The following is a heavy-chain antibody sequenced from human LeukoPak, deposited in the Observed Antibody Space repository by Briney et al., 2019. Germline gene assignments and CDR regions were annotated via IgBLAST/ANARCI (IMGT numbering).Heavy chain of an antibody. CDR2: IKKDGSET. CDR3: ATPLDYYDSSGYHQGGD. V-gene: IGHV3-7*03. Sequence: GGSLRLSCAASGFTFSTSWMSWVRQVPGKGLEWVANIKKDGSETYYVDSVKGRFIISRDNAKNSLYLQMNSLRVEDTAVYYCATPLDYYDSSGYHQGGDWGQGTLVTVSS. CDR1: GFTFSTSW. J-gene: IGHJ4*02. D-gene: IGHD3-22*01.